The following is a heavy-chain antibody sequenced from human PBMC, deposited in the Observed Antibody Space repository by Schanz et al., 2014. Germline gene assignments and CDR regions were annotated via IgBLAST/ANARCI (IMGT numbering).Heavy chain of an antibody. D-gene: IGHD6-6*01. V-gene: IGHV1-3*01. CDR2: INAGTGNT. CDR3: ARDQSPYTNSSDVRYFDY. Sequence: QVQLVQSWAEVKGPGASVKVSCKASGYSFTPFPIHWVRQAPGQRLEWMGWINAGTGNTEYSQKFQGRVTITRDTLASTAYMEVSRLRSDDTAVYYCARDQSPYTNSSDVRYFDYWGQGSLVTVSS. CDR1: GYSFTPFP. J-gene: IGHJ4*02.